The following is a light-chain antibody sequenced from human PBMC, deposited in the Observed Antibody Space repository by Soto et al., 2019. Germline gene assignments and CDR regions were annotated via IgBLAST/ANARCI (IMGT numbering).Light chain of an antibody. V-gene: IGKV1-5*01. CDR1: QSISSW. CDR3: QQYNSYLLT. CDR2: DAS. Sequence: DIQMTQSPSTLSASVGDRVTITCRASQSISSWLAWYQQKPGKAPKLLIYDASSLESGVPSRFSGSGSGTEFTLTISSLQPDDFETYYCQQYNSYLLTVGGGTKVEIK. J-gene: IGKJ4*01.